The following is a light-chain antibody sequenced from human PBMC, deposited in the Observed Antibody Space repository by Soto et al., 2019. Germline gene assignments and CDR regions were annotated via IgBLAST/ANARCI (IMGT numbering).Light chain of an antibody. CDR1: QSVSNNY. CDR3: PQYGSLGLT. V-gene: IGKV3-20*01. CDR2: GAS. Sequence: VVTKSPCTLSLYQRPRATLSCRASQSVSNNYLAWYQLKPGQAPRFLIYGASNRATGIPDRFSGSGSGTDFTLTISRLEPEDSAVYYCPQYGSLGLTFGGGTKVDI. J-gene: IGKJ4*01.